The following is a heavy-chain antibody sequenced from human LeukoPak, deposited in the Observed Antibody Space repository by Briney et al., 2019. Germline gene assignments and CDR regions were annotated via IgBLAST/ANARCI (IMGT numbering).Heavy chain of an antibody. CDR1: GFTFSSYE. J-gene: IGHJ6*02. D-gene: IGHD2-2*01. Sequence: AGGSLRLSCAASGFTFSSYEMNWVRQAPGKGLEWVSYISSSGSTIYYADSVKGRFAISRDNAKNSLYLQMNSLRAEDTAVYYCARDGGLIVVVPAAIRGYYGMDVWGQGTTVTVSS. CDR2: ISSSGSTI. CDR3: ARDGGLIVVVPAAIRGYYGMDV. V-gene: IGHV3-48*03.